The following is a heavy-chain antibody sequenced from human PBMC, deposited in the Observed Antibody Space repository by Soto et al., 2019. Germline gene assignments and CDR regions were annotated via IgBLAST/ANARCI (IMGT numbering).Heavy chain of an antibody. CDR3: AKYYYGYSYCGMDV. CDR1: GFTFSSCA. D-gene: IGHD3-22*01. CDR2: ISGSGGST. J-gene: IGHJ6*02. V-gene: IGHV3-23*01. Sequence: PGGSLRLSCAASGFTFSSCAMSWVRQAPGKGLEWVSAISGSGGSTYYADSVKGRFTISRDNSKNTLYLQMNSLRAVDTAVYYCAKYYYGYSYCGMDVWGQGTTVTVSS.